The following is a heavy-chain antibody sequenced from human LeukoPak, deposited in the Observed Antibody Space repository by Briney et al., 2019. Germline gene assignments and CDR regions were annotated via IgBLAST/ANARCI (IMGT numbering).Heavy chain of an antibody. V-gene: IGHV1-8*02. D-gene: IGHD3-22*01. CDR1: GYTFTSYD. CDR2: MSPNSGNT. CDR3: ATAYYYDSSGSPLNWFDP. Sequence: ASVKVSCKASGYTFTSYDINWVRQATGQGLEWMGWMSPNSGNTGYAQKFQGRVTMTEDTSTDTAYMELSSLRSEDTAVYYCATAYYYDSSGSPLNWFDPWGQGTLVTVSS. J-gene: IGHJ5*02.